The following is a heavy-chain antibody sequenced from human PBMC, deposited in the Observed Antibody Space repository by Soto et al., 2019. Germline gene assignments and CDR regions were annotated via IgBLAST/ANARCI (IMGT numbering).Heavy chain of an antibody. CDR2: IYYSGST. V-gene: IGHV4-61*08. D-gene: IGHD6-13*01. CDR3: ARVYSGGIAAAGTDYYYYGMDV. J-gene: IGHJ6*02. Sequence: PSETLSLTCTVSGGSISSGDYYWSWIRQPPGKGLEWIGYIYYSGSTNYNPSLKSRVTISVDTSKNQFSLKLSSVTAADTAVYYCARVYSGGIAAAGTDYYYYGMDVWGQGTTVTVSS. CDR1: GGSISSGDYY.